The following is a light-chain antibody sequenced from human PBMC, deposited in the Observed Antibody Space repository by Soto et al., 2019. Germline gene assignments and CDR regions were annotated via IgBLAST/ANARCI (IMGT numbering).Light chain of an antibody. J-gene: IGKJ4*01. V-gene: IGKV1-13*02. CDR2: DAS. CDR3: QQFRSYALS. Sequence: AIQLTQSPSSLSASVGDRVTITCRASQGISSALAWYQHKPGRAPRLLIYDASSLQSGVSSRFSCSGSGTDCTLTISSLQPEDFATYYCQQFRSYALSFGGGTKLEIK. CDR1: QGISSA.